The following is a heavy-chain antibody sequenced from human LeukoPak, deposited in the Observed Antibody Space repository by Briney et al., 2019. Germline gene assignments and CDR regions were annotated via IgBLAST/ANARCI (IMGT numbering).Heavy chain of an antibody. CDR1: GYTFTGYY. CDR3: ASAHSGYDWDYYYYNYMDV. V-gene: IGHV1-2*02. J-gene: IGHJ6*03. CDR2: INPNSGGT. Sequence: GASVKVSCKASGYTFTGYYMHWVRQAPGQGLEWMGWINPNSGGTNYAQKFQGRVTMTRDTSISTAYMELSRLRSDDTAVYYCASAHSGYDWDYYYYNYMDVWGKGTTVTVSS. D-gene: IGHD5-12*01.